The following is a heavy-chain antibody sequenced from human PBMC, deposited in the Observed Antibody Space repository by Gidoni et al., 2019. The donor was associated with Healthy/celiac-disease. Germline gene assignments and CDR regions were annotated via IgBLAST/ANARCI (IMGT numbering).Heavy chain of an antibody. CDR3: ARFRSRYGSGSYSTY. J-gene: IGHJ4*02. Sequence: QLQLQESGPGLVKPSETLSLTCTVSGGSIRSSSYYWGWIRQPPGKGLEWIGSIYYSGSTYYNPSLKSRVTISVDTSKNQFSLKLSSVTAADTAVYYCARFRSRYGSGSYSTYWGQGTLVTVSS. V-gene: IGHV4-39*01. CDR1: GGSIRSSSYY. CDR2: IYYSGST. D-gene: IGHD3-10*01.